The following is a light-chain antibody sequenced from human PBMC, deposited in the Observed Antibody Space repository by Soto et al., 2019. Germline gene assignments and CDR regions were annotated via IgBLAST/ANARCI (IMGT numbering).Light chain of an antibody. CDR1: QSISSW. V-gene: IGKV1-5*03. CDR2: KAS. CDR3: QQYSTYWA. J-gene: IGKJ1*01. Sequence: DIQMTQSPSTLSAFVGDRVTITCRASQSISSWLAWYQQKPGKAPKVLIYKASSLESGVPSRFSGSGSGTEFTLSISGLQPDDGATYYCQQYSTYWAFGQGTKVEIK.